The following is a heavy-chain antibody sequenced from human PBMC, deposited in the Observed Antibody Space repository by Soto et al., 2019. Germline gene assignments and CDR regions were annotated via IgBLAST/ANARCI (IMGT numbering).Heavy chain of an antibody. J-gene: IGHJ6*02. CDR2: INHSGST. CDR3: ARGQRFGELLYSYYYGMDV. Sequence: SETLSLTCAVYGGSFSGYYWSWIRQPPGKGLEWIGEINHSGSTNYNPSLKSRVTISVDTSKNQFSLKLSSVTAADTAVYHCARGQRFGELLYSYYYGMDVWGQGTTVTVS. V-gene: IGHV4-34*01. D-gene: IGHD3-10*01. CDR1: GGSFSGYY.